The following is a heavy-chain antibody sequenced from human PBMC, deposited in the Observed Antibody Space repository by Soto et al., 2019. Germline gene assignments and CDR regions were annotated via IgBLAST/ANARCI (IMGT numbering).Heavy chain of an antibody. CDR3: ARDLGPSGVRY. CDR2: IYYSGST. CDR1: GGSISSYY. Sequence: QVQLQESGPGLVKPSETLSLTCTVSGGSISSYYWSWIRQPPGKGLEWIGYIYYSGSTNYNPSLKSRVTISVDTSKNQFSLKLSSVTAADTAVYYCARDLGPSGVRYWGQGTLVTVSS. V-gene: IGHV4-59*01. J-gene: IGHJ4*02. D-gene: IGHD5-12*01.